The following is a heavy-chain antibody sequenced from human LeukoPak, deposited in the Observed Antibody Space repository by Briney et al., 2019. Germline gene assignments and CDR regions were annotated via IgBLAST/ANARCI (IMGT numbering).Heavy chain of an antibody. CDR3: ATALAAAGFDY. D-gene: IGHD6-13*01. Sequence: ASVKISCKVSGYTFTDYYMHWVQQAPGKGLEWMGLVDPEDGETIYAEKFQGRVTITADTSTDTAHMELSSLRSEDTAVYYCATALAAAGFDYWGQGTLVTVSS. J-gene: IGHJ4*02. V-gene: IGHV1-69-2*01. CDR2: VDPEDGET. CDR1: GYTFTDYY.